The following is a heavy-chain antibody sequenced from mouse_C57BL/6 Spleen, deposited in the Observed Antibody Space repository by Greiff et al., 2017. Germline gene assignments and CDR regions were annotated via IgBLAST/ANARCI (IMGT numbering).Heavy chain of an antibody. CDR2: INPNYGTT. J-gene: IGHJ4*01. CDR1: GYSFTDYN. V-gene: IGHV1-39*01. Sequence: EVQLQQSGPELVKPGASVKISCKASGYSFTDYNMNWVKQSNGKSLEWIGVINPNYGTTSYNQKFKGKATLTVDQSSSTAYMQLNSLTSEDSAVYYCARGGTGGLRREDYAMDYWGQGTSVTVSS. CDR3: ARGGTGGLRREDYAMDY. D-gene: IGHD2-4*01.